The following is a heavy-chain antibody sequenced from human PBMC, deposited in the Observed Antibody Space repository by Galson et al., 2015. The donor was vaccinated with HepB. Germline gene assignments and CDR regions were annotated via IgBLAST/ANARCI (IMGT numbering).Heavy chain of an antibody. Sequence: SVKVSCKASGGTFSSYAISWVRQAPGQGLEWMGGIIPIFGTANYAQKFQGRVTITADESTCTAYMELSSLRSEDTAVYYCARAPHYDSSGYYLYGMDVWGQGTTVTVSS. CDR1: GGTFSSYA. CDR3: ARAPHYDSSGYYLYGMDV. D-gene: IGHD3-22*01. CDR2: IIPIFGTA. V-gene: IGHV1-69*13. J-gene: IGHJ6*02.